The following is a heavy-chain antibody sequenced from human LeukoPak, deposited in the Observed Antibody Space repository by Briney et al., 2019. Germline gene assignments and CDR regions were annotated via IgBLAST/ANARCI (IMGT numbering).Heavy chain of an antibody. CDR3: ARLSPLYSGSYWYFDL. J-gene: IGHJ2*01. D-gene: IGHD1-26*01. V-gene: IGHV7-4-1*02. CDR2: INTNTGNP. CDR1: GYDFTKYA. Sequence: GASVKVSCKASGYDFTKYAVQWVRQAPGQGREWMGWINTNTGNPTYAQGFTGRFVFSLDTSVSTAYLQISSLKAEDTAVYYCARLSPLYSGSYWYFDLWGRGTLVTVSS.